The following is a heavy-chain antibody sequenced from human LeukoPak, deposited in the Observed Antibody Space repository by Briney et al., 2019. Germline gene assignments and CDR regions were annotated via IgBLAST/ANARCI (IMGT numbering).Heavy chain of an antibody. CDR2: IYYSGRT. V-gene: IGHV4-31*03. J-gene: IGHJ4*02. Sequence: SDTLSLTCTVSGGSISIGGYYWSSIRQPPGKGLEWIGYIYYSGRTYYNPSLKSRVTISVDTSKNQFSLKLSSVTAADTAVYYCAREHCSSTSCYSGTWGQGTLVTVSS. CDR3: AREHCSSTSCYSGT. CDR1: GGSISIGGYY. D-gene: IGHD2-2*01.